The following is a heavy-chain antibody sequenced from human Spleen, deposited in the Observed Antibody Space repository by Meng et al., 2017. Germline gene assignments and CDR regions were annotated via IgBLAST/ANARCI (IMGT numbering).Heavy chain of an antibody. CDR3: ARGPTTMAHDFDY. Sequence: VPLQPRGEGLFSPSETLSLTCVVSGWSVSDYYWSSIRQPPGKGLEWIGEINHSGSTNYNPSLDSRATISVDTSQNNLSLKLSSVTAAYSAVYYCARGPTTMAHDFDYWGQGTLVTVSS. D-gene: IGHD4-11*01. V-gene: IGHV4-34*01. J-gene: IGHJ4*02. CDR1: GWSVSDYY. CDR2: INHSGST.